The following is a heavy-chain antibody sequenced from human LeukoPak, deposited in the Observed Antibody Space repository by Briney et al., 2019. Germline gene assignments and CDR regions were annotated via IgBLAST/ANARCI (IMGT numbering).Heavy chain of an antibody. D-gene: IGHD6-6*01. CDR3: ARRRQLLYYYYMDV. CDR2: IYYSGST. V-gene: IGHV4-39*01. Sequence: SETLSLTCTVSGGSISSSSYYWGWIRQPPGKGLEWIGSIYYSGSTYYNPSLKSRVTIYVDTSKNQFSLKLSSVTAADTAVYYCARRRQLLYYYYMDVWGKGTTVTVSS. J-gene: IGHJ6*03. CDR1: GGSISSSSYY.